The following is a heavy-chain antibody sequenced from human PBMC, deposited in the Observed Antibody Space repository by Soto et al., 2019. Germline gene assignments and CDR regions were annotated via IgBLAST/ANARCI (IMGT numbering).Heavy chain of an antibody. D-gene: IGHD1-1*01. Sequence: SETLSLTCTVSGCSISSYYWSWIRQPPGKGLEWIGYIYYSGSTNYNPSLKSRVTISVDTSKNQFSLKLSSVTAADTAVYYCARRYGYSFDYWGQGILVTVSS. J-gene: IGHJ4*02. V-gene: IGHV4-59*08. CDR2: IYYSGST. CDR1: GCSISSYY. CDR3: ARRYGYSFDY.